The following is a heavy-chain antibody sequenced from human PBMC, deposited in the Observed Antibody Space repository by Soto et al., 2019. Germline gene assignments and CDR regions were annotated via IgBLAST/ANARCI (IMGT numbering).Heavy chain of an antibody. J-gene: IGHJ4*02. CDR1: GGIFSPYA. D-gene: IGHD3-10*01. Sequence: QVQLVQSGAEVKKPGSSVKVSCKASGGIFSPYAISWLRQAPGQGLEWMGGIIPIFGTPNYAQKLQGRVTSTADESTNTAYMELSRLRAEDTGVYYRARDRNDYDSGQYYTRIDFWGQGTLVTVSS. CDR3: ARDRNDYDSGQYYTRIDF. V-gene: IGHV1-69*01. CDR2: IIPIFGTP.